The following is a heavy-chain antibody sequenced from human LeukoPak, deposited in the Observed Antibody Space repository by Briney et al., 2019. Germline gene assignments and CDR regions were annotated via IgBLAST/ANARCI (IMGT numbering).Heavy chain of an antibody. V-gene: IGHV3-21*01. CDR1: GFTFSSYS. D-gene: IGHD5-18*01. Sequence: GGSLRLSCAASGFTFSSYSMTWVRQAPGKGLEWVSSISSSSSYIYYADSVKGRFTISRDNAKNSLYLQMNSLRAEDTAVYYCARSVDTAMVHYYGMDVWGQGTTVTVPS. CDR3: ARSVDTAMVHYYGMDV. J-gene: IGHJ6*02. CDR2: ISSSSSYI.